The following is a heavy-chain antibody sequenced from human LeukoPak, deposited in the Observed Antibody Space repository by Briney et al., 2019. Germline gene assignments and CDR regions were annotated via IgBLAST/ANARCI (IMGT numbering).Heavy chain of an antibody. CDR1: GYSFTSYW. CDR2: IYPGDSDT. J-gene: IGHJ3*02. D-gene: IGHD1-1*01. Sequence: GESLQISCQGSGYSFTSYWIGWGPQMPGKGLEWMGIIYPGDSDTRYSPSFQGQVTISADKSISTAYLQWSSLKASDTAMYYCAYTTGDAFDIWGQGTMVTVSS. CDR3: AYTTGDAFDI. V-gene: IGHV5-51*01.